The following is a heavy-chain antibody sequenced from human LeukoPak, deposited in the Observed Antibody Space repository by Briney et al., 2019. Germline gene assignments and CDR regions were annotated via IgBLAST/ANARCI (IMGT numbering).Heavy chain of an antibody. CDR3: ARVPRDIVVVPAAESNAFDI. J-gene: IGHJ3*02. CDR1: GYTFTGYS. D-gene: IGHD2-2*01. V-gene: IGHV1-18*01. Sequence: ASVKVSCKASGYTFTGYSINWLRQAPGQGLEWMGWISAYNGNTNYAQKLQGRVTMTTDTSTSTAYMELRSLRSDDTAVYYCARVPRDIVVVPAAESNAFDIWGQGTMVTVSS. CDR2: ISAYNGNT.